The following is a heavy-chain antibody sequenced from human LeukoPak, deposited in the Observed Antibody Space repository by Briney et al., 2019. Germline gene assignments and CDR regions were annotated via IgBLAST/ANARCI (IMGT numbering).Heavy chain of an antibody. V-gene: IGHV3-7*01. CDR2: IKQDGSEK. Sequence: GGSLRLSCAASGFTFSSYWMTWVRQGPGKALEWVANIKQDGSEKYYVDSVKGRFTISRDNAQNSLYLQMNSLRAEDTAVYYCARDSYYGSGSYYHHHDYWGQGTLVTVSS. CDR3: ARDSYYGSGSYYHHHDY. CDR1: GFTFSSYW. D-gene: IGHD3-10*01. J-gene: IGHJ4*02.